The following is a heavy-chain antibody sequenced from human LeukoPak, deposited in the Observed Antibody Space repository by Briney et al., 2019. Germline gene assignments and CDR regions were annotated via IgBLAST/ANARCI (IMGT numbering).Heavy chain of an antibody. CDR1: GFTFTNYD. Sequence: GGSLRLSCAASGFTFTNYDMSWVRQAPGKGLEWVSTISDSGHSTSYADSVKGRFTISRDNSKNTLYLQMNSLRAEDTALYYGATGKFYFNLWGQGTLVTVPS. V-gene: IGHV3-23*01. CDR3: ATGKFYFNL. J-gene: IGHJ4*02. CDR2: ISDSGHST. D-gene: IGHD3-10*01.